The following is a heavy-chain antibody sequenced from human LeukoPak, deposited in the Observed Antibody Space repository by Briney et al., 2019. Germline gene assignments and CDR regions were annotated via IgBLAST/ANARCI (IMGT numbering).Heavy chain of an antibody. D-gene: IGHD4-17*01. J-gene: IGHJ4*02. CDR1: GFTFSSYA. CDR2: LSYDGSNK. CDR3: ARLGARQVLDY. Sequence: PGGSLRLSCAASGFTFSSYAMHWVRQAPGKGLEWVAVLSYDGSNKYYADSVKGRFTISRDNSKNTLYLQMNSLRAEDTAVYYCARLGARQVLDYWGQGTLVTVSS. V-gene: IGHV3-30-3*01.